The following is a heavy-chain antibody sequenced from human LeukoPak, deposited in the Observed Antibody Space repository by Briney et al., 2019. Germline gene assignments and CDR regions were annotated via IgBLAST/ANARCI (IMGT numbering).Heavy chain of an antibody. V-gene: IGHV4-59*01. CDR1: GGSISSYY. CDR2: IYYSGST. Sequence: SETLSLTCTVSGGSISSYYWSWIRQPPGKGLEWIGYIYYSGSTNYNPSLKSRVTISVDTSKKQFSLKLSSVTAADTAFYYCARRPGPITIFGVVTDAGWFDPWGQGTLVTVSS. CDR3: ARRPGPITIFGVVTDAGWFDP. D-gene: IGHD3-3*01. J-gene: IGHJ5*02.